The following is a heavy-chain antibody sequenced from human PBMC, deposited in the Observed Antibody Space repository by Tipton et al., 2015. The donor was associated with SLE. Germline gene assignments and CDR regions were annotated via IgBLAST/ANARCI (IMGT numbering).Heavy chain of an antibody. CDR1: GGSIRSYY. Sequence: TLSLTCAVSGGSIRSYYWSWIRQPPGKGPEWIGEINHSGSTNYNPSFNSRVTISIDTSKNQFSLRLSSVAAADTAVYYCARSEYSDGLLDYWGQGTLVTVSS. CDR2: INHSGST. J-gene: IGHJ4*02. D-gene: IGHD5-12*01. CDR3: ARSEYSDGLLDY. V-gene: IGHV4-59*01.